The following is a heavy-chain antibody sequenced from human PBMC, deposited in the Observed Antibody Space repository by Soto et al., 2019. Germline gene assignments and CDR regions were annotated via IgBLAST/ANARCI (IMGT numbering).Heavy chain of an antibody. CDR3: TRDQGGSYDSWFDP. CDR2: ISSGGTYI. D-gene: IGHD1-26*01. J-gene: IGHJ5*02. CDR1: FTFSMYS. V-gene: IGHV3-21*01. Sequence: EVQVVESGGGLVQPGGSLRLSCSFTFSMYSMNWVRQAPGKGLEWVASISSGGTYIKYADSVKGRFTISRDNAKNSVSLHMNSLRVDDTAVYFCTRDQGGSYDSWFDPWGQGTLVTVSS.